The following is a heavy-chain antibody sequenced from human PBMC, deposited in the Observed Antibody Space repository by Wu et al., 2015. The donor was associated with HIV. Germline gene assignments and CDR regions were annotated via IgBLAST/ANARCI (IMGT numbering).Heavy chain of an antibody. Sequence: QVRLLQSGAEVRTPGSSVKVPCLTSGYTFNRYPINWLRQVPGQGLEWMGVIIPLIGTTHYSQKFQGRFTISTGSSATTAYFFWNWEELETSETTRPLYFCAREGYDDKKKVHQFLVETIFTPNGNVWGPG. J-gene: IGHJ3*01. CDR2: IIPLIGTT. CDR3: LYFCAREGYDDKKKVHQFLVETIFTPNGNV. D-gene: IGHD1-1*01. CDR1: GYTFNRYP. V-gene: IGHV1-69*05.